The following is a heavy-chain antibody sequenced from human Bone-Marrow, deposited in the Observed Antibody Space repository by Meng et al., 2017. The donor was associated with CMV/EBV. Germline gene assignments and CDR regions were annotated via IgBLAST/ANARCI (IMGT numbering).Heavy chain of an antibody. J-gene: IGHJ6*02. V-gene: IGHV1-69*10. Sequence: SVKVSCKASGGTFNNYAVSWVRQAPGQGLEWMGGIIPIVDIANFAQKFQGRVTIAADKYTSTAHMELSSLRYEDTAVYYCASGDFWSGHGTDYYYGMDVWGQGTTVTFSS. D-gene: IGHD3-3*01. CDR3: ASGDFWSGHGTDYYYGMDV. CDR2: IIPIVDIA. CDR1: GGTFNNYA.